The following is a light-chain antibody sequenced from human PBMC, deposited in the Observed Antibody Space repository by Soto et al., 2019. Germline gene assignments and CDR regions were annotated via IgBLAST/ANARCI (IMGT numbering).Light chain of an antibody. CDR3: LLYYGGAQPWV. V-gene: IGLV7-43*01. CDR2: STS. Sequence: VVTQEPSLTVSPGGTVTLTCASSTGAVTSGYFPNWFQQKPGQAPRPLIYSTSNKHSWTPARFSGSLLGGKAALTLSGVQPEDEADYYCLLYYGGAQPWVFGGGTKVTVL. J-gene: IGLJ3*02. CDR1: TGAVTSGYF.